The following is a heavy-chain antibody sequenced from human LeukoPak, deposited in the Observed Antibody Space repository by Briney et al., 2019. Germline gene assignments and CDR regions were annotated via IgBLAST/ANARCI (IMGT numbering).Heavy chain of an antibody. Sequence: GSLRLSCAASGFTFSSYWMSWVRQPPGKGLEWIGEINHSGGTNYNPSLKSRVTISVDTSKNQFSLKLSSVTAADTAVYYCARGRRNRIIWFGEEQCFDYWGQGTLVTVSS. CDR2: INHSGGT. D-gene: IGHD3-10*01. J-gene: IGHJ4*02. CDR3: ARGRRNRIIWFGEEQCFDY. CDR1: GFTFSSYW. V-gene: IGHV4-34*01.